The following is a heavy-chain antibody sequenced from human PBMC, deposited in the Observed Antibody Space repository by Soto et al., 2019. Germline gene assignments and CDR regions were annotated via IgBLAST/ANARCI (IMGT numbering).Heavy chain of an antibody. Sequence: QVQLQESGPGLVKPSQTLSLTCTVSGGSISSGDYYWSWIRQPPGKGLEWIGYIYYSGSTYYNPSLKSRVTISVDTSKNQFSLKLSSVTAADTAVYYCAREVPYYYDSSGKGMSYFDYWGQGTLVTVSS. CDR1: GGSISSGDYY. CDR2: IYYSGST. CDR3: AREVPYYYDSSGKGMSYFDY. D-gene: IGHD3-22*01. J-gene: IGHJ4*02. V-gene: IGHV4-30-4*01.